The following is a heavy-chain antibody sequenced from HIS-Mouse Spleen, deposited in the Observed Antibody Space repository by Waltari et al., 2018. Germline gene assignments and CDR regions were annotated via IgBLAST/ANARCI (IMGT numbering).Heavy chain of an antibody. CDR2: IYHSVST. CDR1: GYSISSGYY. J-gene: IGHJ4*02. Sequence: QVQLQESGPGLVKPSETLSLTCTVSGYSISSGYYWGWIRQPPGKGLEWIGSIYHSVSTSYNPSLKSRVTISVDTSKNQFSLKRSSVTAADTAVYYCAILSIAAFDYWGQGTLVTVSS. CDR3: AILSIAAFDY. D-gene: IGHD6-6*01. V-gene: IGHV4-38-2*02.